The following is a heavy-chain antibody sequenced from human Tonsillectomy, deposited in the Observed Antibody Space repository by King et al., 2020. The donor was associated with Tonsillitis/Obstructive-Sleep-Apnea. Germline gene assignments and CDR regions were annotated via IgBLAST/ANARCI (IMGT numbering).Heavy chain of an antibody. V-gene: IGHV4-59*13. Sequence: VQLQESGPGLVKPSETLSLTCTVSGGSISTYYWSWIRQPPGKGLEWSGYIYYSGSTNYNTSLKSRVTISVDKSKNQFSLKLSSVTAADTAVYYCARCPIAVADLYYYCYMDGWGKGSTVTVSS. CDR3: ARCPIAVADLYYYCYMDG. D-gene: IGHD6-19*01. J-gene: IGHJ6*03. CDR1: GGSISTYY. CDR2: IYYSGST.